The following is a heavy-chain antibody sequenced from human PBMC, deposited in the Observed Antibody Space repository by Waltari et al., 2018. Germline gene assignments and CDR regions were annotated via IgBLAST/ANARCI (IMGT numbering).Heavy chain of an antibody. Sequence: QVQLQESGPGLVKPSQTLSLTCTVSGGSLSSGSYDWSWIQQPAGKGLEWIGYIYTSGSTNYNPSLKSRVTISVDTSKNQFSLKLSSVTAADTAVYYCAFHPGYSSGWYKRWGQGTLVTVSS. CDR3: AFHPGYSSGWYKR. V-gene: IGHV4-61*09. CDR2: IYTSGST. J-gene: IGHJ4*02. D-gene: IGHD6-19*01. CDR1: GGSLSSGSYD.